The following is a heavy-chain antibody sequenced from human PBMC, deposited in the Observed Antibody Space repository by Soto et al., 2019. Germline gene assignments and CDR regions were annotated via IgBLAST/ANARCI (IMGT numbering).Heavy chain of an antibody. J-gene: IGHJ4*02. V-gene: IGHV1-46*01. CDR2: INPSGGST. CDR1: GYSFTSYF. CDR3: AREYGNYDSSGYYAY. Sequence: ASVKVSCKTSGYSFTSYFIHWVRQAPGQGLEWMGIINPSGGSTNYAQKLQGRVSMTRDRSTSTVHMELSSLRSDGTAMYYCAREYGNYDSSGYYAYWGQGTLVTVSS. D-gene: IGHD3-22*01.